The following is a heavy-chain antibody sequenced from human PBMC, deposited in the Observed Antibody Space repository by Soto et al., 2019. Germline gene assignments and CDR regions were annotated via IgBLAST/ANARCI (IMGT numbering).Heavy chain of an antibody. J-gene: IGHJ4*02. Sequence: PSETLSLTCAVSGYSISSSNWWGWIRQPPGKGLEWIGYIYYSGTTYYNPSLKIRFTLLLDTSKNHFSLKLTFLTALDTAVYYCARREIQGPIDYWGQGTLVTSPQ. V-gene: IGHV4-28*01. CDR2: IYYSGTT. CDR3: ARREIQGPIDY. CDR1: GYSISSSNW. D-gene: IGHD1-26*01.